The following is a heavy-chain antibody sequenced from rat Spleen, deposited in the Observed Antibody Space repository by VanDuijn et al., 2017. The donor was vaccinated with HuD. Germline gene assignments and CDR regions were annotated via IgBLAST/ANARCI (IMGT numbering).Heavy chain of an antibody. J-gene: IGHJ2*01. D-gene: IGHD2-5*01. V-gene: IGHV5-25*01. CDR1: GFTYSNYV. Sequence: EVQLVESGGGLVQPGRSLKLSCAASGFTYSNYVMAWVSQAPTKGLEWVASISTGGGNTYYRDSVKGRFTISRDIAKSTLYLQMDSLTSEDTATYSCTRGGYFRYWGQGVMVTVSS. CDR3: TRGGYFRY. CDR2: ISTGGGNT.